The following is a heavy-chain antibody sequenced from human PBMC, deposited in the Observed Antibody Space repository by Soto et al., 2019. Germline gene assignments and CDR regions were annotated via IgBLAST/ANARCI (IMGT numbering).Heavy chain of an antibody. CDR3: ARGQEVVITPTVYYYGMDV. Sequence: QVQLVESGGGVVQPGRSLRLSCAASGFTFSSYGMHWVRQAPGKGLEWVAVIWYDGSNKYYADSVKGRFTISRDNSKNTLYLQMNSLRAEDTAVYYCARGQEVVITPTVYYYGMDVWGQGTTVTVSS. CDR2: IWYDGSNK. V-gene: IGHV3-33*01. CDR1: GFTFSSYG. D-gene: IGHD3-22*01. J-gene: IGHJ6*02.